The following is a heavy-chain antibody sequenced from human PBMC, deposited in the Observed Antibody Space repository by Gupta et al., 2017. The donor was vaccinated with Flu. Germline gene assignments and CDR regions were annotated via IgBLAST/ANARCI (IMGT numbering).Heavy chain of an antibody. V-gene: IGHV3-49*02. J-gene: IGHJ4*02. CDR2: IRSKAYGGTT. D-gene: IGHD3-3*01. CDR3: TRGGVVLGLSYY. Sequence: PAAGKGLEWVVFIRSKAYGGTTEYAASVEGRFTISIDDSKSIAYLQMNSLKTEDTAVYYCTRGGVVLGLSYYWGQGTLVTVSS.